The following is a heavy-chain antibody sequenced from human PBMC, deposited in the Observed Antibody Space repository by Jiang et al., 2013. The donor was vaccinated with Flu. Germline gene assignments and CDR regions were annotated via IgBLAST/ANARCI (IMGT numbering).Heavy chain of an antibody. D-gene: IGHD6-13*01. J-gene: IGHJ4*02. CDR2: ISAYNGNT. Sequence: EVKRPGASVKVSCKASGYTFTSYGISWVRQAPGQGLEWMGWISAYNGNTNYAQKLQGRVTMTTDTSTSTAYMELRSLRSDDTAVYYCARGDEQLVRPNYFDYWGQGTLVTVSS. CDR3: ARGDEQLVRPNYFDY. CDR1: GYTFTSYG. V-gene: IGHV1-18*04.